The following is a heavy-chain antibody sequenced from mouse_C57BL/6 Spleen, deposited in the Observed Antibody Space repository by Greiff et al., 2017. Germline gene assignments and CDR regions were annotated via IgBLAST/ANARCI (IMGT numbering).Heavy chain of an antibody. CDR1: GYAFSSYW. V-gene: IGHV1-80*01. CDR3: ARERDYEVLDY. D-gene: IGHD2-4*01. Sequence: QVQLQQSGAELVKPGASVKISCKASGYAFSSYWMNWVKQRPGKGLEWIGQIYPGDGDTNYNGKFKGKATLTADKSSSTAYMQLSSLTSEDSAVYFCARERDYEVLDYWGQGTTLTVSS. CDR2: IYPGDGDT. J-gene: IGHJ2*01.